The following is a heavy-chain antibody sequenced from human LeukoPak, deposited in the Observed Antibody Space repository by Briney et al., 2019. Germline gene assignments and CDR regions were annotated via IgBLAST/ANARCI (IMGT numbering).Heavy chain of an antibody. CDR2: IYYSGST. Sequence: PSQTLSLTCTVSGGSISSGDYYWSWIRQPPGTGLEWIGYIYYSGSTYYNPSLKSRVTISVDTSKNQFSLKLSSVTAADTAVYYCARKIDPGPYYFDYWGQGTLVTVSS. V-gene: IGHV4-30-4*08. CDR1: GGSISSGDYY. CDR3: ARKIDPGPYYFDY. J-gene: IGHJ4*02.